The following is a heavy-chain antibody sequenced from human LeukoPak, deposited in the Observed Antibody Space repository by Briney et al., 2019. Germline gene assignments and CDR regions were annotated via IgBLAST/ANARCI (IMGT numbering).Heavy chain of an antibody. Sequence: ASVKVSCKASGYTFTGYYMHWVRQAPGQGLEWIGWINPNSGGTNYAQKFQGRVTMTRDTSISTAYMELSRLRSDDTAVYYCARAGIQLWLENPESWFDPWGKGTTVTVSS. CDR3: ARAGIQLWLENPESWFDP. CDR2: INPNSGGT. V-gene: IGHV1-2*02. CDR1: GYTFTGYY. J-gene: IGHJ6*04. D-gene: IGHD5-18*01.